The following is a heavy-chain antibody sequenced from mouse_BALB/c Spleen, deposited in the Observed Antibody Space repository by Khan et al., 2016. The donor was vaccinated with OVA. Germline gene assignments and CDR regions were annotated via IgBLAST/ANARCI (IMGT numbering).Heavy chain of an antibody. V-gene: IGHV2-6-1*01. CDR3: ARQPYYHYNIMDY. Sequence: VQLQESGPGLVAPSQSLSITCTISGFSLTNYGVHWVRQPPGKGLEWLVVILSDGSTTYNSALKSRLTISKDNSKSQVFLKVNSLQTDDTAMYFCARQPYYHYNIMDYWGQGTSVTVSS. CDR1: GFSLTNYG. D-gene: IGHD2-4*01. J-gene: IGHJ4*01. CDR2: ILSDGST.